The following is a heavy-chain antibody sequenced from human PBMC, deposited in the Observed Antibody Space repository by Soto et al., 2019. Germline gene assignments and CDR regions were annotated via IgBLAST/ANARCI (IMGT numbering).Heavy chain of an antibody. CDR1: GYTFTSYA. Sequence: QVQLVQSGAEVKKPGASVKVSCKASGYTFTSYAMHWVRQAPGQRLEWMGGINAGNGNTKYSQKFQGRVTITSDTSASTTYMELSSLRSEDTAVYYCARSNIVDYWGQGTLVTVSS. V-gene: IGHV1-3*01. CDR3: ARSNIVDY. J-gene: IGHJ4*02. D-gene: IGHD2-15*01. CDR2: INAGNGNT.